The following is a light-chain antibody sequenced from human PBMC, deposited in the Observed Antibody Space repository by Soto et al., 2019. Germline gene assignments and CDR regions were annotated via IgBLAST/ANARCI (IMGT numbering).Light chain of an antibody. CDR2: DVS. J-gene: IGLJ2*01. CDR3: SSYTSSSTLV. CDR1: SSDVGGYNY. V-gene: IGLV2-14*03. Sequence: QSALTQPVSVSGSPGQSITISCTGTSSDVGGYNYVSWYQQHPGKAPKLMIYDVSNRPSVVSNRFSGSKSGNTASLTISGLQAEDEADYYCSSYTSSSTLVFGGGTKLTVL.